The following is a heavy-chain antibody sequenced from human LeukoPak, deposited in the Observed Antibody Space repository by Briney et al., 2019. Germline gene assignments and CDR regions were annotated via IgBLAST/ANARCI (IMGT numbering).Heavy chain of an antibody. Sequence: PGGSLRLSCAASGFTFSSYAMHWVRQAPGKGLEWVAVISYDGSNKYYADSVKGRFTISRDNTKNTLYLQMNRLRAEDTAVYYCARDGYSSGWYVGWFDPWGQGTLVTVSS. J-gene: IGHJ5*02. D-gene: IGHD6-19*01. V-gene: IGHV3-30*04. CDR3: ARDGYSSGWYVGWFDP. CDR2: ISYDGSNK. CDR1: GFTFSSYA.